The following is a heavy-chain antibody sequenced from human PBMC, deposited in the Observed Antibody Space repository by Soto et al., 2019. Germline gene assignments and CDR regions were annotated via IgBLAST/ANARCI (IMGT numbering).Heavy chain of an antibody. CDR2: MNPNSGNT. CDR3: ATTKQWLGGTDTEALDY. CDR1: GYTFTSYD. V-gene: IGHV1-8*01. D-gene: IGHD6-19*01. Sequence: ASVKVSCKASGYTFTSYDINWVLQATGQGLEWMGWMNPNSGNTGYAQKFQGRVTMTRNTSISTAYMELSSLRSEDTAVYYCATTKQWLGGTDTEALDYWGQGTLVTVSS. J-gene: IGHJ4*02.